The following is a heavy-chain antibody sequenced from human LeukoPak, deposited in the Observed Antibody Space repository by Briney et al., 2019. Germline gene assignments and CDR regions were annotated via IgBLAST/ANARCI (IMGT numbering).Heavy chain of an antibody. J-gene: IGHJ5*02. D-gene: IGHD1-1*01. CDR1: GGTFSSYA. V-gene: IGHV1-69*05. CDR2: IIPIFGTA. Sequence: GASVKVSCKASGGTFSSYAISWVRQAPGQGLEWMGGIIPIFGTANYAQKFQGRVTITTDESTSTAYMKLSSLRSEDTAVYYCARLVEPEQDWFDPWGQGTLATVSS. CDR3: ARLVEPEQDWFDP.